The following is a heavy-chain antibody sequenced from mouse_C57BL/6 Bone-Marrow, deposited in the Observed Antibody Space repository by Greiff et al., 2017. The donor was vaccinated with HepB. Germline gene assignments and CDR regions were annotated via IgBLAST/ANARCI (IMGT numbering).Heavy chain of an antibody. CDR3: AKKGYFDV. J-gene: IGHJ1*03. CDR1: GFSLTSYG. CDR2: IWSGGST. V-gene: IGHV2-4*01. Sequence: VMLVESGPGLVQPSQSLSITCTVSGFSLTSYGVHWVRQPPGKGLEWLGVIWSGGSTDYNAAFISRLSISKDNSKSQVFFKMNSLQADDTAIYYCAKKGYFDVWGTGTTVTVSS.